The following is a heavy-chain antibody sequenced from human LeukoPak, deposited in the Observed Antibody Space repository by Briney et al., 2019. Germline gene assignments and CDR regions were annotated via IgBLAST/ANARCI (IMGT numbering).Heavy chain of an antibody. J-gene: IGHJ5*02. Sequence: ASVKVSCKASGYTFTSYGISWVRQAPGRGLEWMGWINPNSGGTNYAQKFQGRVTMTRDTSISTAYMELSRLRSDDTAVYYCARESPPIAAAADNWFDPWGQGTLVTVSS. CDR2: INPNSGGT. CDR1: GYTFTSYG. V-gene: IGHV1-2*02. CDR3: ARESPPIAAAADNWFDP. D-gene: IGHD6-13*01.